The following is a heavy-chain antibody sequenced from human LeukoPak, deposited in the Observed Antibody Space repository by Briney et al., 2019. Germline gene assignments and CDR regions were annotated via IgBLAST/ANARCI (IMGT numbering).Heavy chain of an antibody. CDR1: GGSISSYY. Sequence: SETLSLTCTVSGGSISSYYWNWIRQPPGKGLEWIGEINHSGSTNYNPSLKSRVTMSVDTSKNQFSLKLSSVTAADTAVYYCARDQRYSGYELWGQGTLVTVSS. J-gene: IGHJ4*02. D-gene: IGHD5-12*01. V-gene: IGHV4-34*01. CDR3: ARDQRYSGYEL. CDR2: INHSGST.